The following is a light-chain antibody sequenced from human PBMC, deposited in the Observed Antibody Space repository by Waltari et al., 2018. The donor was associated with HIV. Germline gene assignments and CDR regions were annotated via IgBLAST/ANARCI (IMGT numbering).Light chain of an antibody. Sequence: DIVMTQSPDSLAVSLGERATINCKSSATVLYNVNHKNYLAWYQHKPGQPPQLLIYGASVRESGVPDRFSGSGSGTDFTLTINGLQAEDVAVYYCQQYYDFPRTFGQGTRVEIK. J-gene: IGKJ1*01. CDR2: GAS. CDR3: QQYYDFPRT. CDR1: ATVLYNVNHKNY. V-gene: IGKV4-1*01.